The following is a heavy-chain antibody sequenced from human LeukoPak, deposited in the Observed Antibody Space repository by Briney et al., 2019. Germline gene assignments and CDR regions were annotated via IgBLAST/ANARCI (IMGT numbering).Heavy chain of an antibody. V-gene: IGHV3-21*01. CDR1: GFTFRSYS. CDR3: AREAASSSWYSFDY. D-gene: IGHD6-13*01. Sequence: GGSLRLFCAASGFTFRSYSMNWVRQAPGKGLEWVSSISSSSSYIYYADSVKGRFTISRDNAKNSLYLQMNSLRAEDTAVYYCAREAASSSWYSFDYWGQGTLVTVSS. CDR2: ISSSSSYI. J-gene: IGHJ4*02.